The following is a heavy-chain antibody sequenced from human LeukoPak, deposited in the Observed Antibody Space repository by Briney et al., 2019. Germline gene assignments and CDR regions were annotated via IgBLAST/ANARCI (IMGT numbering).Heavy chain of an antibody. Sequence: GGSLRLSCAASGFTFSTYWMSWVRQAPGKGLEWVANIRQDGSEQYYVDSVKGRFTISRDNAKHSLFLQMNSLRAEDTAVYYCARVAVIYYYYMEVWGKGTTVTVSS. D-gene: IGHD2/OR15-2a*01. CDR2: IRQDGSEQ. J-gene: IGHJ6*03. CDR3: ARVAVIYYYYMEV. CDR1: GFTFSTYW. V-gene: IGHV3-7*01.